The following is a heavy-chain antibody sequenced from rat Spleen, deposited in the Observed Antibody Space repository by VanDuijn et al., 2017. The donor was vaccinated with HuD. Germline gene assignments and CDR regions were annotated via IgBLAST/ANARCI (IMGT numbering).Heavy chain of an antibody. J-gene: IGHJ4*01. D-gene: IGHD1-12*01. V-gene: IGHV5S13*01. Sequence: EVQLVESVGGLVQPGRSLKLSCAASGFTFSDSYMAWVRQAPTKGLEWVASISTGGGNTYYRDSVKGRFTISRDNAKNTQYLQMDSLRSEDTATYYCARQTSYVMDAWGQGASVTVSS. CDR2: ISTGGGNT. CDR3: ARQTSYVMDA. CDR1: GFTFSDSY.